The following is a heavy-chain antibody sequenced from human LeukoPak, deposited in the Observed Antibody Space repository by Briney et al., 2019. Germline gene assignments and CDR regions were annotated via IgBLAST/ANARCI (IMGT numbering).Heavy chain of an antibody. J-gene: IGHJ4*02. V-gene: IGHV3-21*04. CDR1: GFTFSRYS. Sequence: PGGSPRLSCAASGFTFSRYSMNWVRQAPGKGLEWVSSISSGSSYIYYADSVKGRYTISRDNAKNSLYLQMNSLRAEDTAVYYCAKDCPHDYYGSGSTIFDYWGQGTLVTVSS. CDR3: AKDCPHDYYGSGSTIFDY. CDR2: ISSGSSYI. D-gene: IGHD3-10*01.